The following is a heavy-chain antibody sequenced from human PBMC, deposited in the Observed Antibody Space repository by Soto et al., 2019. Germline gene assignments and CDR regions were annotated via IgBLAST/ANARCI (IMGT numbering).Heavy chain of an antibody. V-gene: IGHV3-74*03. D-gene: IGHD2-15*01. CDR3: VREGYCSGASCSYKWFDP. CDR2: ISPDGRGT. CDR1: GFTFSNYW. Sequence: EVQLVESGGGLVQPGGSLRLSCAASGFTFSNYWMHWVRQSAGKGLECLSRISPDGRGTTYADSVKGRFTISRDNARNTLYLQMNSLRGEDTAIYYCVREGYCSGASCSYKWFDPWGQGTLVTVSS. J-gene: IGHJ5*02.